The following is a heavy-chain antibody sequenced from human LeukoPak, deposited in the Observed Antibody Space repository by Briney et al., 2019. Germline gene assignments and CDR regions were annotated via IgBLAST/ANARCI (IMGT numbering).Heavy chain of an antibody. J-gene: IGHJ4*02. CDR3: AKVWTAYSDDYFDY. V-gene: IGHV3-23*01. D-gene: IGHD3/OR15-3a*01. CDR2: ISGSGGST. Sequence: TGGSLRLSCAASGFTFSSYGMSWVRQAPGKGLECVSSISGSGGSTNHADSVKGRFTVSRDNSKNTLYLQMNSLRAEDTAVYYCAKVWTAYSDDYFDYWAREPWSPSPQ. CDR1: GFTFSSYG.